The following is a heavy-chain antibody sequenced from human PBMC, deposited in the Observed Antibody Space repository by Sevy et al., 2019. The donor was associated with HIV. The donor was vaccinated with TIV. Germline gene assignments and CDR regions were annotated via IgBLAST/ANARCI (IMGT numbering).Heavy chain of an antibody. CDR3: ARDIFYCISSSCYPHDAFDI. CDR1: GGSISSGGYY. D-gene: IGHD2-2*01. J-gene: IGHJ3*02. Sequence: SETLSVTCTVSGGSISSGGYYWSWIRQHPGKGLEWIGYIYYSGSTYYNPSLKSRVIISVDTSKNQFSLKLSSVTAADTAVYYCARDIFYCISSSCYPHDAFDIWGQGTMVTVSS. V-gene: IGHV4-31*03. CDR2: IYYSGST.